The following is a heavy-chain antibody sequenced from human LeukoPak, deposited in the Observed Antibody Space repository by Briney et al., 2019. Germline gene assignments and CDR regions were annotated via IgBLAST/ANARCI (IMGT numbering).Heavy chain of an antibody. J-gene: IGHJ4*02. CDR1: GFTVSSNY. CDR3: ARSALKYYYDSSGYVPLDY. D-gene: IGHD3-22*01. CDR2: IYSGGST. V-gene: IGHV3-53*01. Sequence: TGGSLRLSCAASGFTVSSNYMSWVRQAPGKGLEWVSVIYSGGSTYYADSVKGRFTISRDNSKNTLYLQMNSLRAEDTAVYYCARSALKYYYDSSGYVPLDYWGQGTLVTVSS.